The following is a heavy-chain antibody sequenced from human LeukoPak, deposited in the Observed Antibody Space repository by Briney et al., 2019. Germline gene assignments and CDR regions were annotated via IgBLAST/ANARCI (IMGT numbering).Heavy chain of an antibody. CDR2: ISGSGVSI. CDR1: GFTFSSYA. D-gene: IGHD2-15*01. J-gene: IGHJ4*02. Sequence: PGGSLRLSCAASGFTFSSYAMSWVRQAPGKGLEWVSAISGSGVSIYYADSVKGRFTISRDNSKNTLYLQMSSLRAEDSALYYCAKQLGYCSRGSCYFPYWGQGTLVTVSS. CDR3: AKQLGYCSRGSCYFPY. V-gene: IGHV3-23*01.